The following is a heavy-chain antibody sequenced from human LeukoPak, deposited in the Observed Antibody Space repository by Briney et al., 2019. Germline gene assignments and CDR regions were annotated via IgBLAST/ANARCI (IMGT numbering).Heavy chain of an antibody. Sequence: RGSLRLSCAASGCTFSSFGMHWVRQAPGKGPEWVAVVSYDGSKKFYGDSVKGRFTISRDNSKNTVYLQMNSLRAEDTALYYCAKERSTTTWYDHWGQGILVTVSS. D-gene: IGHD2-2*01. V-gene: IGHV3-30*18. CDR3: AKERSTTTWYDH. CDR2: VSYDGSKK. CDR1: GCTFSSFG. J-gene: IGHJ4*02.